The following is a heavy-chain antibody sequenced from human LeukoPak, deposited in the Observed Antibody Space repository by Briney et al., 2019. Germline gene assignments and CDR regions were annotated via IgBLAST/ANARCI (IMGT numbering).Heavy chain of an antibody. CDR2: TSGSSSYI. V-gene: IGHV3-21*06. CDR3: ARPDRGDGGYIDY. Sequence: GGSLRLSCAASGVSFISYTMNWVRQAPGKGLQWVSSTSGSSSYIYYAESVKGRFTISRDNAKSSLYLQMNSLRAEDTAVYYCARPDRGDGGYIDYWGQGTLVTVSS. D-gene: IGHD4-23*01. CDR1: GVSFISYT. J-gene: IGHJ4*02.